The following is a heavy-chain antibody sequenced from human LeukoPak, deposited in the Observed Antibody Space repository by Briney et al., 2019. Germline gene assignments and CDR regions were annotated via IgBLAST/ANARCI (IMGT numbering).Heavy chain of an antibody. J-gene: IGHJ4*02. V-gene: IGHV3-21*01. CDR1: GYTSSSYS. CDR2: ISVRSNYI. D-gene: IGHD6-13*01. CDR3: ARGFGSSWFYFDY. Sequence: GGSLRLSCAASGYTSSSYSINWVRQAPGKGLEWVSSISVRSNYIFYADSVKGRFTISRDNAKNSLYLQMDSLRAEDTAVYYCARGFGSSWFYFDYWGQGTLVTVSS.